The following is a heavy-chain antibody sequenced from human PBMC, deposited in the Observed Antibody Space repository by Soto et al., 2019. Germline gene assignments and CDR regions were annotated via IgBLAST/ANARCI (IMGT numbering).Heavy chain of an antibody. CDR1: GGSFSGYY. J-gene: IGHJ4*02. Sequence: SETLSLTCAVYGGSFSGYYWSWIRQPPGKGLEWIGEINHSGSTNYNPSLKSRVTISVDTSKNQFSLKLSSVTAADTAVYYCARGQWYYYDSSGYRYWGQGTLVTVSS. CDR2: INHSGST. D-gene: IGHD3-22*01. CDR3: ARGQWYYYDSSGYRY. V-gene: IGHV4-34*01.